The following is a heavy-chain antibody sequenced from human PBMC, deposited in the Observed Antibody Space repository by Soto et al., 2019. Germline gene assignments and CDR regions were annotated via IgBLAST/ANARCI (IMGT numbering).Heavy chain of an antibody. CDR2: IYPDDSDT. V-gene: IGHV5-51*01. D-gene: IGHD1-1*01. Sequence: LGESLKISCKGSGFYFTGYWIGWVRQMPGKGLEWMGVIYPDDSDTRYSPSFQGQVTISADKSISTAYLQWSSLEASDTAIYYCARYGANNLDYWGQGTLVTVSS. CDR1: GFYFTGYW. CDR3: ARYGANNLDY. J-gene: IGHJ4*02.